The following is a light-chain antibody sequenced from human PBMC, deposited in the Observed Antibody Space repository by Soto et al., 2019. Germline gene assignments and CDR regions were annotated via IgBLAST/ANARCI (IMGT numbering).Light chain of an antibody. CDR1: SSDVGGYNF. CDR3: SSYTRSSTLV. Sequence: QSALTQPAFVSGSPGQSITISCTGTSSDVGGYNFVSWYQQHPGKVPKLMIYDVTNRPSGVSNRFSGSKSGNTASLTISGLQAEDEADYYCSSYTRSSTLVFGTGTKVTVL. J-gene: IGLJ1*01. CDR2: DVT. V-gene: IGLV2-14*03.